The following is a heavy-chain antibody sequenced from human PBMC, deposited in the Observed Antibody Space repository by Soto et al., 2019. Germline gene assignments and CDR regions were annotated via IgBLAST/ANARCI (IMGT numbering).Heavy chain of an antibody. CDR2: ISGSGGST. CDR3: ARRSSGWYFDY. D-gene: IGHD6-19*01. Sequence: EVQLLESGGGLVQPGGSLRLSCAASGFTFSSYAMSWVRQAPGKGLEWVSAISGSGGSTYYAASVKCRFTISRDNSQITLYLQMNSLRAEDTAVYYCARRSSGWYFDYWGQGTLVTVSS. CDR1: GFTFSSYA. V-gene: IGHV3-23*01. J-gene: IGHJ4*02.